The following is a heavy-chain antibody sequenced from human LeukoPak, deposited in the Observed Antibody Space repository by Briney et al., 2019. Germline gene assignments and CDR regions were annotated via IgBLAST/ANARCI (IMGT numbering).Heavy chain of an antibody. D-gene: IGHD3-3*01. V-gene: IGHV3-7*01. CDR2: IKQDGSEK. J-gene: IGHJ4*02. Sequence: GGTLRLSCAASGFTFSSYWMSWVRQAPGKGLEWVANIKQDGSEKYYVDSVKGRFTISRDNAKNSLYLQMNSLRAEDTAVYYCAREFWSGLNDYWGQGTLVTVSS. CDR3: AREFWSGLNDY. CDR1: GFTFSSYW.